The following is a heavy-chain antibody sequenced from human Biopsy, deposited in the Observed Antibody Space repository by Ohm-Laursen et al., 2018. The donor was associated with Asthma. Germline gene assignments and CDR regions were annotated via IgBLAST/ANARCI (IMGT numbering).Heavy chain of an antibody. CDR3: ARKAGSCISRTCYSLDF. CDR1: GGTFNTYV. D-gene: IGHD2-2*01. Sequence: SSVKVSCKSLGGTFNTYVIGWVRQAPGQGFEWMGGINSVFGTTTYPQKFQDRVTITADDSTSTVYIELSSLRSEDTAVYYCARKAGSCISRTCYSLDFWGQGTLVTVSS. V-gene: IGHV1-69*01. CDR2: INSVFGTT. J-gene: IGHJ4*02.